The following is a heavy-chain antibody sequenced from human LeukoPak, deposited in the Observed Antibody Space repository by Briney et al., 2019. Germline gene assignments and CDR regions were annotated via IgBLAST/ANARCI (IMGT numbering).Heavy chain of an antibody. CDR1: GFTFSSYA. V-gene: IGHV3-23*01. D-gene: IGHD3-10*02. CDR3: VELGITMIGGV. J-gene: IGHJ6*04. CDR2: ISGSGGST. Sequence: PGGSLRLSCAASGFTFSSYAMSWVRQAPGKGLEWVSAISGSGGSTYYADSVKGRFTISRDNAKNSLYLQMNSLRAEDTAVYYCVELGITMIGGVWGKGTTVTISS.